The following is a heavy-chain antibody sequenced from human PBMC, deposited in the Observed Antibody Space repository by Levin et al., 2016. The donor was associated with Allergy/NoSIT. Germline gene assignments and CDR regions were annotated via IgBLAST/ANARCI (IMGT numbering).Heavy chain of an antibody. CDR1: GFTLSSYW. Sequence: GESLKISCAASGFTLSSYWMHWVRQAPGKGLVWVARIYSDGSRTSYAASVKGRFTISRDNAKNTLYLQMNSLRAEDTAVYHCTFPQYTNYAMDVGGQGTTVTVSS. V-gene: IGHV3-74*01. CDR2: IYSDGSRT. D-gene: IGHD5-18*01. J-gene: IGHJ6*02. CDR3: TFPQYTNYAMDV.